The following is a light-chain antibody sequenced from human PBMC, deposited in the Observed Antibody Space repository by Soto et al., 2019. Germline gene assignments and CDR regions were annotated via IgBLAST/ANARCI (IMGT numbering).Light chain of an antibody. Sequence: EIVLTQSPGTLSLSPGEGAALSCRTSQSISSSYLAWYQQKPGQAPRLLIYAASSRATGIPDRFIGSGSGTEFTVTIISLEPQDFAVYYCHLYCGAHLFSFGHGTKLDIK. CDR1: QSISSSY. CDR3: HLYCGAHLFS. J-gene: IGKJ2*01. CDR2: AAS. V-gene: IGKV3-20*01.